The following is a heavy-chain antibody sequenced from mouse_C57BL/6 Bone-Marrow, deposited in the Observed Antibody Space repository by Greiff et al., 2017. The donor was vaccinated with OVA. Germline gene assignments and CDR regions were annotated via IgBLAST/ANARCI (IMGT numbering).Heavy chain of an antibody. CDR3: TRGHWGFDY. V-gene: IGHV1-15*01. CDR1: GYTFTDYE. D-gene: IGHD4-1*01. CDR2: IDPETGGT. Sequence: VKLQESGAELVRPGASVTLSCKASGYTFTDYEMHWVKQTPVHGLEWIGAIDPETGGTAYNQKFKGKAILTADKSSSTAYMELRSLTSDDSAVYYCTRGHWGFDYWGQGTTLTVSS. J-gene: IGHJ2*01.